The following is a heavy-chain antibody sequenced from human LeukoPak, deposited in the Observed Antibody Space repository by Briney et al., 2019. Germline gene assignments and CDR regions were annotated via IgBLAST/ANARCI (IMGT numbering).Heavy chain of an antibody. CDR1: GYSISSGYY. D-gene: IGHD3-22*01. Sequence: PSETLSLTCTVSGYSISSGYYWDWIRQPPGKGLEWIGRIYHSGSTYYNPSLKSRVTISVDASKNRFSLNLSSVTAADTAVYYCARRGNYDSSSFDYWGQGTLVTVYS. CDR3: ARRGNYDSSSFDY. V-gene: IGHV4-38-2*02. J-gene: IGHJ4*02. CDR2: IYHSGST.